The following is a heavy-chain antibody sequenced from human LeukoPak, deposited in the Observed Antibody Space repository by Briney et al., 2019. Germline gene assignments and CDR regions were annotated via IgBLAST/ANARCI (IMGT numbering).Heavy chain of an antibody. CDR1: GGSISSYY. Sequence: SETLSLTCTVSGGSISSYYWSWVRQPPGKGLEWIGYIYYSGSTNYNPSPKSRVIISVDTSKNQFSLKLSSVTAADTAVYYCARATPAFNYDFWSGYYTYFDYWGQGTLVTVSS. J-gene: IGHJ4*02. CDR2: IYYSGST. D-gene: IGHD3-3*01. V-gene: IGHV4-59*01. CDR3: ARATPAFNYDFWSGYYTYFDY.